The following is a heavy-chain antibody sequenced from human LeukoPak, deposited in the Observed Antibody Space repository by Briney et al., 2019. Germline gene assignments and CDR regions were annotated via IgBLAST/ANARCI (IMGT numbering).Heavy chain of an antibody. D-gene: IGHD1-26*01. CDR3: VTDANRILGARGTGY. Sequence: DPGGPLRLSCAASGFDFSGAYMNWVRQAPGKGLEWVGLIKNKHEHRATDYAAPVRERFIITRDDSSSTLFLQMNSLKTEDTAVYYCVTDANRILGARGTGYWGQGILVTVSS. CDR2: IKNKHEHRAT. CDR1: GFDFSGAY. J-gene: IGHJ4*02. V-gene: IGHV3-15*07.